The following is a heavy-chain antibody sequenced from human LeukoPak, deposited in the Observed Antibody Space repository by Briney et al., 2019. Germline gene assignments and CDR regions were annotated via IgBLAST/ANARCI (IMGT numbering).Heavy chain of an antibody. D-gene: IGHD6-6*01. CDR3: ARLRGKYSSSCRLDY. Sequence: SETLSLTCTVSGVSMNGYYWSWIRQPPGKAMEWIAYIYNPATTNSNPSLNSRVTISLDTSKNQFSLKLTSVTAADTAVYYCARLRGKYSSSCRLDYWGQGTLVTVSS. CDR1: GVSMNGYY. CDR2: IYNPATT. J-gene: IGHJ4*02. V-gene: IGHV4-59*12.